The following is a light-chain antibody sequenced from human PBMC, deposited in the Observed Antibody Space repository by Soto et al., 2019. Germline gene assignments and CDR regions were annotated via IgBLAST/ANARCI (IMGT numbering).Light chain of an antibody. CDR3: QQRSDWPIT. Sequence: EIVLTQSPATLSLSPGERATLSCRASQSVSSYLTWYQQKPGQAPRLLIYDASNRATGIPARFSGSGSGTVFTLTLSSLEPEDFAGYYCQQRSDWPITFGQGTRLEIK. J-gene: IGKJ5*01. V-gene: IGKV3-11*01. CDR1: QSVSSY. CDR2: DAS.